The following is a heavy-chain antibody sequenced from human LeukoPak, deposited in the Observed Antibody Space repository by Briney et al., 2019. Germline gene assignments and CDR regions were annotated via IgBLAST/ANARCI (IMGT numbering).Heavy chain of an antibody. Sequence: GGSLRLSCAASGFTFSDYYMSWIRQAPGKGLEWVSYISSSGSTIYYADSVKGRFTISRDNAKNSLYLQMNSLRAEDTAVYYCARDHLVAAAGNNWFDPWGQGTLVTVSS. CDR3: ARDHLVAAAGNNWFDP. J-gene: IGHJ5*02. D-gene: IGHD6-13*01. CDR1: GFTFSDYY. V-gene: IGHV3-11*01. CDR2: ISSSGSTI.